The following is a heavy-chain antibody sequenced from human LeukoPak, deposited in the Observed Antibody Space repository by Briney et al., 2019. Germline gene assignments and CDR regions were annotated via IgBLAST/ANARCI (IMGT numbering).Heavy chain of an antibody. D-gene: IGHD2-2*02. CDR3: ARGYCSSTSCYTKDY. CDR1: GYTFTGYY. CDR2: INPNSGGT. J-gene: IGHJ4*02. Sequence: ASVKVSCKASGYTFTGYYMHWVRQAPGQGLEWMGWINPNSGGTNYAQKFQGRVTMTRDTSISTAYMELSRLRSDDTAVYYCARGYCSSTSCYTKDYWGQGTLVTVSS. V-gene: IGHV1-2*02.